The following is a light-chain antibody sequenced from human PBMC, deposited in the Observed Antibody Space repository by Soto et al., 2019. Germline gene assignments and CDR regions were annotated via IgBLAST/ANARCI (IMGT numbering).Light chain of an antibody. CDR1: QSISTY. V-gene: IGKV1-39*01. J-gene: IGKJ5*01. CDR3: QQSYRTPIT. Sequence: DIQMTPSPSSLSASVVDRVAITCLASQSISTYLNWYQQKPGKAPKVLIYAASNLQSGVPPRFSGSGSGTDFTLTISSLQPEDVATYFCQQSYRTPITFGQGTRLEIK. CDR2: AAS.